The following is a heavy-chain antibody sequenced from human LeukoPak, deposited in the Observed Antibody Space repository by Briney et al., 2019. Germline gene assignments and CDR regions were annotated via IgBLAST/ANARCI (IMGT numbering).Heavy chain of an antibody. CDR1: GGSIRSSSYF. J-gene: IGHJ6*03. Sequence: PSETLSLAWSASGGSIRSSSYFWGWIRQPPGKGLEWIASVHHSGSTYYNPTLKSRLTISVDTSKNQFSLKLSSVTAADTAVYYCARVWYDSSGYYPDRYYYYYMDVWGKGTTVTVSS. D-gene: IGHD3-22*01. V-gene: IGHV4-39*07. CDR2: VHHSGST. CDR3: ARVWYDSSGYYPDRYYYYYMDV.